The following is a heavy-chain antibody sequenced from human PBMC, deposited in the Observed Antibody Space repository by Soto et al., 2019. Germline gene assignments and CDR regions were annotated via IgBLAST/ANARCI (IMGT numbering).Heavy chain of an antibody. CDR3: ARHFSVDYFAS. CDR1: GDSITSNSYF. CDR2: IYYSGTT. J-gene: IGHJ4*02. Sequence: SETLSLTCTVSGDSITSNSYFWAWIRQPPGKGLEWIGSIYYSGTTYYNPSLKSRVTISVDRSKNQFSLKLSSVTAADTAVYYCARHFSVDYFASWGQGALVTVS. V-gene: IGHV4-39*01.